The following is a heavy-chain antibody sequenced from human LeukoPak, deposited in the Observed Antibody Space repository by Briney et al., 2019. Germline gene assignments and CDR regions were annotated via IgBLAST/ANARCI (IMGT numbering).Heavy chain of an antibody. J-gene: IGHJ4*02. D-gene: IGHD5-12*01. Sequence: GGSLRLSCAASGFTVSSNYMSWVRQAPGKGLEWVSIIYSGGSTYYADSVKGQFTISRDNSKNTVYLQMNSLRPEDMAVYYCAKEIFSGLLYIDYWGQGSLVTVSS. CDR2: IYSGGST. V-gene: IGHV3-53*01. CDR3: AKEIFSGLLYIDY. CDR1: GFTVSSNY.